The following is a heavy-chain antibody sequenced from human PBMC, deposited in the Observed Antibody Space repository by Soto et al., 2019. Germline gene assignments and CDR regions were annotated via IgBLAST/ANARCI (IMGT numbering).Heavy chain of an antibody. Sequence: PGESLTISCKGSGYSFTSYWISWVRQVPGKGLEWMGRIDPSDSYTNYSPSFQGHVTISADKSISTAYLQWSSLKASDTAMYYCARRLIAAAGGAYGMDVWGQGTTVTVSS. CDR2: IDPSDSYT. V-gene: IGHV5-10-1*01. D-gene: IGHD6-13*01. CDR3: ARRLIAAAGGAYGMDV. J-gene: IGHJ6*02. CDR1: GYSFTSYW.